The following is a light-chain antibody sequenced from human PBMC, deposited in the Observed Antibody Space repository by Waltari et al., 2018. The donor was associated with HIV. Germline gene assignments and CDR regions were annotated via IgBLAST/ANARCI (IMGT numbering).Light chain of an antibody. CDR2: DVS. CDR3: CAYAGSTTYVI. CDR1: SSDVGGYNL. V-gene: IGLV2-23*02. J-gene: IGLJ2*01. Sequence: QSALTQPASVSGSPGQSITISCTGTSSDVGGYNLVSWYQQHPGKAPKLMIYDVSKRPSVVSNRFSGSKSGNTASLTISGLQAEDDADYYCCAYAGSTTYVIFGGGTKLTVL.